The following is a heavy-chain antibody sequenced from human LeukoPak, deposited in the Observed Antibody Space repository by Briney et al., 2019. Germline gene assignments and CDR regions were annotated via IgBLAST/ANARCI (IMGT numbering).Heavy chain of an antibody. D-gene: IGHD6-19*01. CDR2: IYYSGST. J-gene: IGHJ4*02. CDR1: GGSISSGDYY. CDR3: ARFWDSSGWYLDY. Sequence: PSQTLSLTCTVSGGSISSGDYYWSWIRQPPGKGLEWIGYIYYSGSTYYNPSLKSRVTISVDTSKNQFSLKLSSVTAADTAVYYCARFWDSSGWYLDYWGQGTLVTVSS. V-gene: IGHV4-30-4*08.